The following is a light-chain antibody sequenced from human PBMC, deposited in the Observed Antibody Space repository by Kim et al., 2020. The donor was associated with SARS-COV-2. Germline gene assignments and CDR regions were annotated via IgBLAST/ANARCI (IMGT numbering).Light chain of an antibody. CDR2: DAS. CDR1: QRVSSY. V-gene: IGKV3-11*01. Sequence: LSPGERATITCRASQRVSSYLAWYQQKPGQAPRLLIYDASNRATGIPARFSGSGSGTDFTLTISSLEPEDFAVYYCQQRSNWPSYTFGQGTKLEI. J-gene: IGKJ2*01. CDR3: QQRSNWPSYT.